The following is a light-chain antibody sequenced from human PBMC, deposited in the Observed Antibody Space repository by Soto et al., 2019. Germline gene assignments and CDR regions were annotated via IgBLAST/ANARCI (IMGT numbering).Light chain of an antibody. CDR3: QQYNNWPWT. J-gene: IGKJ1*01. CDR2: GAS. CDR1: QSVSSD. Sequence: IVMTQSPATLSVSPGERATLSCRASQSVSSDLAWYQQKPGQAPRFLISGASTRATGIPARFSGSGSGTEFTLTISSLQSEDFAVYYCQQYNNWPWTFGQGTKVDIK. V-gene: IGKV3-15*01.